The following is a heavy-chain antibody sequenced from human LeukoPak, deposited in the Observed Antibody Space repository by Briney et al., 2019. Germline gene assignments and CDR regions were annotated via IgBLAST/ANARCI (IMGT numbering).Heavy chain of an antibody. CDR2: ISSSGSTI. CDR3: ARVQQPHLDY. Sequence: PGGSLRLSCAASGFTFSSYEMNWVRQAPGKGLEWVSYISSSGSTIYYADSVKGRFTISRDNSKNTLYLQMNSLRAEDTAVYYCARVQQPHLDYWGQGTLVTVSS. D-gene: IGHD6-13*01. J-gene: IGHJ4*02. CDR1: GFTFSSYE. V-gene: IGHV3-48*03.